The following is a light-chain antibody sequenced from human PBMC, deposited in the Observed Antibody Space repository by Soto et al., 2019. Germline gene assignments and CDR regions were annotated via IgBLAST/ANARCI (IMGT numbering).Light chain of an antibody. J-gene: IGKJ1*01. CDR2: GAS. Sequence: EIVLTQSPGTLSLSPGERATLSCRASQSVSTTYLAWYQQKPGQAPRLLIYGASSRATGIPDRFSGSGSGTDFTLTINRLEPEDFAVYYCQQYGSSRWTFGQGTKV. CDR3: QQYGSSRWT. V-gene: IGKV3-20*01. CDR1: QSVSTTY.